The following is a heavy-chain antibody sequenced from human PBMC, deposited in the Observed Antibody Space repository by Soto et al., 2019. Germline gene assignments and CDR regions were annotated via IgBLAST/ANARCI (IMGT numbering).Heavy chain of an antibody. CDR3: ARGVGGSLVYFDY. J-gene: IGHJ4*01. CDR2: IYGVDSQN. V-gene: IGHV5-51*01. D-gene: IGHD2-15*01. Sequence: PGESLKISCKSFGYSFAAYWIGWVRQMPGKGLEWMGIIYGVDSQNIYSPSFQGQVTISVYRPISTAYLQWSGLKVSDTAVYYCARGVGGSLVYFDYWRHGSLVTVSS. CDR1: GYSFAAYW.